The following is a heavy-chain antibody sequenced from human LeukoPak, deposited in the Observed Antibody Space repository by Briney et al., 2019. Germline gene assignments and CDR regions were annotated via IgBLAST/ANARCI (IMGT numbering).Heavy chain of an antibody. D-gene: IGHD2-2*01. V-gene: IGHV1-8*02. J-gene: IGHJ6*02. CDR1: GYTFTGYY. CDR3: ARVWTTRSIVVVPAANVGHYYYYGMDV. Sequence: GASVKVSCKASGYTFTGYYMHWVRQAPGQGLEWMGWMNPNSGNTGYAQKFQGRVTMTRNTSISTAYMELSSLRSEDTAVYYCARVWTTRSIVVVPAANVGHYYYYGMDVWGQGTTVTVSS. CDR2: MNPNSGNT.